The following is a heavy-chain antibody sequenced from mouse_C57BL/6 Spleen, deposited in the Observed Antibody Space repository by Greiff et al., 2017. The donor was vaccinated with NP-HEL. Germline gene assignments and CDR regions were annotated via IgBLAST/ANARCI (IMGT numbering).Heavy chain of an antibody. Sequence: EVKLQESGAELVKPGASVKLSCTASGFNIKDYYMHWVKQRTEQGLEWIGRIDPEDGETKYVPKFQGKATITADTSSNTAYLQLSSLTSEDTAVYYCARYDYYGSSLYYAMDYWGQGTSVTVSS. CDR3: ARYDYYGSSLYYAMDY. CDR2: IDPEDGET. CDR1: GFNIKDYY. V-gene: IGHV14-2*01. D-gene: IGHD1-1*01. J-gene: IGHJ4*01.